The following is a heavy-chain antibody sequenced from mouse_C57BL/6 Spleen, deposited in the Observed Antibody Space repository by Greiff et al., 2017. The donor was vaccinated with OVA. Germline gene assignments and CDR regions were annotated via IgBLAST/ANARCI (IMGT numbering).Heavy chain of an antibody. V-gene: IGHV1-53*01. CDR3: ARDSNYGVYYFDY. CDR1: GYTFTSYW. D-gene: IGHD2-5*01. J-gene: IGHJ2*01. CDR2: INPSNGGT. Sequence: QVQLQQSGTELVKPGASVKLSCKASGYTFTSYWMHWVKQRPGQGLEWIGNINPSNGGTNYNEKFKSKATLTVDKSSSTAYMQLSSLTSEDSAVYYCARDSNYGVYYFDYWGQGTTLTVSS.